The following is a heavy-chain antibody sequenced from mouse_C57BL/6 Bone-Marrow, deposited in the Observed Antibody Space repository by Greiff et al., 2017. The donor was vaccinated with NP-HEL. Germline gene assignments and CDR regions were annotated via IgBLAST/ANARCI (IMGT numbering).Heavy chain of an antibody. CDR1: GYTFTSYW. CDR2: IDPNSGGT. CDR3: ARERGFYYGNSGAMDY. V-gene: IGHV1-72*01. Sequence: VKLQQPGAELVKPGASVKLSCKASGYTFTSYWMHWVKQRPGRGLEWIGRIDPNSGGTKYNEKFKSKATLTVDKPSSTAYMQLSSLTSEDSAVYYCARERGFYYGNSGAMDYWGQGTSVTVSS. J-gene: IGHJ4*01. D-gene: IGHD2-1*01.